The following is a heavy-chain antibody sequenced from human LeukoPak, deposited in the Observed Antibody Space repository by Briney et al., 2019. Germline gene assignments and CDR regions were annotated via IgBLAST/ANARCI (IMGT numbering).Heavy chain of an antibody. Sequence: ASVKVSCKASGYTFTSYGINWVRQATGQGLEWMGWMNPNSGNTGYAQKFQGRVTMTRNTSISTAYMELSSLRSEDTAVYYCARGGYSSGWFREPQGADPWGQGTLVTVSS. D-gene: IGHD6-19*01. CDR2: MNPNSGNT. CDR3: ARGGYSSGWFREPQGADP. J-gene: IGHJ5*02. V-gene: IGHV1-8*02. CDR1: GYTFTSYG.